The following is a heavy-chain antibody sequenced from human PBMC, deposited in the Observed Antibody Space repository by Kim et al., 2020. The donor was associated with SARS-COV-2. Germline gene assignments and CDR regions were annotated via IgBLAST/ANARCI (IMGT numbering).Heavy chain of an antibody. CDR1: GYTFTGYY. CDR3: AGDQTGLTGTTMDYFVY. J-gene: IGHJ4*02. V-gene: IGHV1-2*02. CDR2: INPNSGGT. Sequence: ASVKVSCKASGYTFTGYYMHWVRQAPGQGLEWMGWINPNSGGTNYAQKFHGRVTMTRDTFISTAYMELSGLRSDDTAVYYCAGDQTGLTGTTMDYFVYWGKGTLVTASS. D-gene: IGHD1-7*01.